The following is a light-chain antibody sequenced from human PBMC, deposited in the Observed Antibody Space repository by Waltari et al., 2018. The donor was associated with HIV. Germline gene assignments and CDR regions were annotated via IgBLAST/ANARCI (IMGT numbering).Light chain of an antibody. CDR3: QHYGSSPFT. V-gene: IGKV3-20*01. CDR2: GAS. CDR1: QSVSSSH. J-gene: IGKJ2*01. Sequence: EIVLTQSPGTLSLSPGERATLSCRASQSVSSSHLAWYQQKPGQGPRLLIYGASSRATGIPDRFSGSGSGTDFTLTISRLEPEDFAVFYCQHYGSSPFTFGQGTKLEIK.